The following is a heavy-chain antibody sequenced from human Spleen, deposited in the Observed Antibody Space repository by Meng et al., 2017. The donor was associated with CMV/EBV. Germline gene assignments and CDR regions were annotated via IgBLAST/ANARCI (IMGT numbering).Heavy chain of an antibody. CDR3: ARVFLSDQPAAVDY. CDR2: INPNSGDT. V-gene: IGHV1-2*02. CDR1: GYTFTGHY. J-gene: IGHJ4*02. Sequence: ASVKVSCKASGYTFTGHYMHWVRQAPGQGLEWMGWINPNSGDTNYAQKFQGRVTMTRDTSTSTVYMELSSLRSEDTAVYYCARVFLSDQPAAVDYWGQGTLVTVSS. D-gene: IGHD2-2*01.